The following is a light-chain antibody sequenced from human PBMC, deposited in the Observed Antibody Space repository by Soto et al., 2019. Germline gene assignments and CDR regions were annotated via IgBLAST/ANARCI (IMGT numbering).Light chain of an antibody. CDR2: GAS. CDR3: QQYGNSPPT. CDR1: QGLSSNY. V-gene: IGKV3-20*01. Sequence: EIVLTQSPGTLSLSPGERATLSCRASQGLSSNYLAWYQQRPGRAPRLLIYGASSRATGIPERFSGSGSATDFTLTISRLEPEDFAVYHCQQYGNSPPTFGGGTKVEI. J-gene: IGKJ4*01.